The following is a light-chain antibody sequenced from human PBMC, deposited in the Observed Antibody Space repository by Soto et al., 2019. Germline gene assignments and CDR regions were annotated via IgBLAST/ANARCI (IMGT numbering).Light chain of an antibody. V-gene: IGLV7-46*01. Sequence: QAVVTQEPSLTVSPGGTVTLTCGSSTGVVTSGHFPYWFQQRPGQAPRTLIYDTTIKHSWTPARFSGSLLGGKAALTLSGAQPVGEAAFSCLLFYSGARGFGGGTKLSVL. CDR2: DTT. CDR1: TGVVTSGHF. J-gene: IGLJ2*01. CDR3: LLFYSGARG.